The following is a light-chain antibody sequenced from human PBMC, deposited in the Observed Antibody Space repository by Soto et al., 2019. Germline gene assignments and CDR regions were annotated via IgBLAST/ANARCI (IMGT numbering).Light chain of an antibody. V-gene: IGLV2-14*01. CDR2: EIY. CDR1: SSDVGAYNY. CDR3: SSYTISRLFV. Sequence: QSVLTQPASVSGSPGQSITISCTGTSSDVGAYNYVSWYQHHPGKAPRLMVYEIYNRPSGVSSRFSGSKSGNTASLTISGLQAEDEADYYCSSYTISRLFVFGTGTKVTVL. J-gene: IGLJ1*01.